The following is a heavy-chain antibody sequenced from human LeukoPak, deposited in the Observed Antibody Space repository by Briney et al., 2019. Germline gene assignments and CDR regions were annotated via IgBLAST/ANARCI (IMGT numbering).Heavy chain of an antibody. D-gene: IGHD3-3*01. Sequence: GESLKISCKGSGYGFTSYWIGWVRQMPGKGLEWMGIIYPGDSDTRYSPSFQGQVTISADKSISTAYLQWSSLKASDTAMYYCARPITIFGVVTFFDYWGQGTLVTVSS. CDR1: GYGFTSYW. J-gene: IGHJ4*02. CDR3: ARPITIFGVVTFFDY. CDR2: IYPGDSDT. V-gene: IGHV5-51*01.